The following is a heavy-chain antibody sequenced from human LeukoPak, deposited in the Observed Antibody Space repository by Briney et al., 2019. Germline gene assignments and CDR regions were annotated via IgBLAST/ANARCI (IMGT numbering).Heavy chain of an antibody. CDR1: GFTFSSYA. CDR3: ARDFGGGDFDY. J-gene: IGHJ4*02. V-gene: IGHV3-23*01. Sequence: GSLRLSCAASGFTFSSYAMSWVRQAPGKGLEWVSAISGSGGSTYYADSVKGRFTISRDDAKNTLYLQMNSLRAEDTGVYYCARDFGGGDFDYWGQGTLVTVSS. CDR2: ISGSGGST. D-gene: IGHD4-23*01.